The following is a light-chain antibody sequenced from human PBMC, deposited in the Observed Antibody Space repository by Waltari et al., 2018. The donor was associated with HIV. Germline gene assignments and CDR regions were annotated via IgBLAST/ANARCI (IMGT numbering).Light chain of an antibody. CDR2: RTS. J-gene: IGKJ2*01. CDR1: QSIDNW. Sequence: DIQMTQSPSNLSASVGDTVVITCRASQSIDNWLACYQQKPGRAPRLLVSRTSLLESGVSSRFRGSGSGTEFTLTIRSLQPDDIGTYYCQQYSTHYAFGQGTRVE. CDR3: QQYSTHYA. V-gene: IGKV1-5*03.